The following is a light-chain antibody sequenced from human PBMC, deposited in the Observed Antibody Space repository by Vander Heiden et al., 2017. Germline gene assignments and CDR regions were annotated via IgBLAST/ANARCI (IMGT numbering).Light chain of an antibody. CDR1: NIGTKS. V-gene: IGLV3-21*02. J-gene: IGLJ2*01. CDR3: QVWDTSSIHPVV. Sequence: SYLLTQPPSVSVAPGQTARITCGGNNIGTKSSHWYPQRPGPAPVLVVYDDSDRPSGIPERFSGSKSGNTATLTISRVEAGDEADYYCQVWDTSSIHPVVFGGGTKLTVL. CDR2: DDS.